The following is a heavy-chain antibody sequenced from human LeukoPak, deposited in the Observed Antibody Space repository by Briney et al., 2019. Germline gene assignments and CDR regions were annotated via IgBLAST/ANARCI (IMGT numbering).Heavy chain of an antibody. CDR1: GGSISSGGYS. CDR2: IYTSGNT. Sequence: SQTLSLTCAVSGGSISSGGYSWSWIRQPAGKGLEWIGRIYTSGNTNYNPSLKSRVTISVDTSKNQFSLKLSSVTAADTAVYYCARSIFGVDPPGSWGQGTLVTVSS. J-gene: IGHJ5*02. CDR3: ARSIFGVDPPGS. D-gene: IGHD3-3*01. V-gene: IGHV4-61*02.